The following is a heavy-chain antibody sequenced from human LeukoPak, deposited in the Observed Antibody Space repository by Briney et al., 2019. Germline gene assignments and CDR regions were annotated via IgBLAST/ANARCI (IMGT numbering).Heavy chain of an antibody. CDR1: GFTFSSYS. D-gene: IGHD3-10*01. Sequence: GGSLRLSCAASGFTFSSYSMNWVRQAPGKGLEWVSYISSSSSTIYYADSVKGRFTISRDNAKNSLYLQMNSLRAEDTAVYYCARGGWFGESPFDYWGQGTLVTVSS. J-gene: IGHJ4*02. V-gene: IGHV3-48*01. CDR3: ARGGWFGESPFDY. CDR2: ISSSSSTI.